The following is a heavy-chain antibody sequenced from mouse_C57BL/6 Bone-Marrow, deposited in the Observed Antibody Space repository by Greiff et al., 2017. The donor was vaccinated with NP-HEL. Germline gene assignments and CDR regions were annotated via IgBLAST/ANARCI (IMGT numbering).Heavy chain of an antibody. D-gene: IGHD4-1*01. J-gene: IGHJ1*03. V-gene: IGHV1-22*01. CDR3: AGNWADWYFDV. CDR1: GYTFTDYN. CDR2: INPNNGGT. Sequence: EVQLQQSGPELVKPGASVKMSCKASGYTFTDYNMHWVKQSHGKSLEWIGYINPNNGGTSYNQKFKGKATWTVNKSSSTAYMELRSLTSEDSAVYYCAGNWADWYFDVWGTGTTVTVSS.